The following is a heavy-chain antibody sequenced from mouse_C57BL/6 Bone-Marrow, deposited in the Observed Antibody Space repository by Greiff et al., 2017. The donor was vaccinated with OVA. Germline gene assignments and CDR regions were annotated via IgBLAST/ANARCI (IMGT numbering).Heavy chain of an antibody. CDR3: ARDYYGSGYFYYAMDY. Sequence: EVQLQESGGGLVKPGGSLKLSCAASGFTFTSYAMSWVRQTPEQRLEWVATISDGGSYTYYPDNVKGRFTISRDNSTNNPYLQISHLKSEDTAMYYCARDYYGSGYFYYAMDYWGQGTSVTVSA. V-gene: IGHV5-4*01. D-gene: IGHD1-1*01. CDR1: GFTFTSYA. J-gene: IGHJ4*01. CDR2: ISDGGSYT.